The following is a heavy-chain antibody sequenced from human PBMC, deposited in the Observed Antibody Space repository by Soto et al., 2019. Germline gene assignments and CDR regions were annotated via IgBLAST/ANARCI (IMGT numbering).Heavy chain of an antibody. CDR2: LSASGLTT. V-gene: IGHV3-23*01. Sequence: EVQLLESGGGLVQPGGSLRLSCAASGFTFSSDAMSWVRQAPGKGLEWVSTLSASGLTTYYADSVKGRFTISRDTSTNTLDLQMNSLRAEDTALYYCAKDHRATVTTCFDYWCQGTLVTVSS. D-gene: IGHD4-17*01. J-gene: IGHJ4*02. CDR3: AKDHRATVTTCFDY. CDR1: GFTFSSDA.